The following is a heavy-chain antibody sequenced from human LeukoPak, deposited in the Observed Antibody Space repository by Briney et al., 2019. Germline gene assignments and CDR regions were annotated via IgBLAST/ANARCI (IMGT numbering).Heavy chain of an antibody. CDR1: GFSFTSYG. J-gene: IGHJ4*02. CDR3: ARGWGIVATHPIDY. Sequence: GGSLRLSCEASGFSFTSYGMHWVRQAPGKGLEWVAIIWYEGVNKHYADSVKGRFTISRDTSTNTVYLQMNSLRDEDTAVYYCARGWGIVATHPIDYWGQGALVTVSS. CDR2: IWYEGVNK. V-gene: IGHV3-33*01. D-gene: IGHD5-12*01.